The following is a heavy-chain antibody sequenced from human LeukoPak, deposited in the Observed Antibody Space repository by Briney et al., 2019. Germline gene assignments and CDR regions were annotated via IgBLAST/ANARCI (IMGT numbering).Heavy chain of an antibody. V-gene: IGHV3-64D*09. CDR1: GFTFSSYG. J-gene: IGHJ4*02. CDR2: ISNKGGST. D-gene: IGHD1-26*01. Sequence: SGGSLRLSCSASGFTFSSYGMHWVRQAPGKGLEFVSGISNKGGSTYYADSVKGRFTISRDNSKNTLHLQMGSLRADDTAVYYCVKSGTWADFDSWGQGTLVTVSS. CDR3: VKSGTWADFDS.